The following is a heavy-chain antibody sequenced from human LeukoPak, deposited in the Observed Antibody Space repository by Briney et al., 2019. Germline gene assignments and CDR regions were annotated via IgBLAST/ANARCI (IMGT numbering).Heavy chain of an antibody. CDR2: IYTSGRT. Sequence: PSETLSLTCSVSNGSISNYYWSWIRQPVGKGPEWIGRIYTSGRTNYNPSLNSRVTMSVDTSKNQFSLKLSSVTAADTAVYYCARPTKKNYGSGSYYNAGAFDIWGQGTMVTVSS. J-gene: IGHJ3*02. CDR1: NGSISNYY. D-gene: IGHD3-10*01. CDR3: ARPTKKNYGSGSYYNAGAFDI. V-gene: IGHV4-4*07.